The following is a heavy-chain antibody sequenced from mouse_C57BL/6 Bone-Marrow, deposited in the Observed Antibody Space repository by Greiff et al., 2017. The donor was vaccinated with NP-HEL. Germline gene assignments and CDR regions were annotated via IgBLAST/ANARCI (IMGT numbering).Heavy chain of an antibody. CDR3: ARSNYSNPSWFAY. Sequence: VQLQQSGTELVKPGASVKLSCKASGYTFTSYWMHWVKQRPGQGLEWIGNINPSNGGTNYNEKFKSKATLTVDKSSSTAYMQLSSLTSEDSAVYYCARSNYSNPSWFAYWGQGTLVTVSA. J-gene: IGHJ3*01. V-gene: IGHV1-53*01. CDR2: INPSNGGT. CDR1: GYTFTSYW. D-gene: IGHD2-5*01.